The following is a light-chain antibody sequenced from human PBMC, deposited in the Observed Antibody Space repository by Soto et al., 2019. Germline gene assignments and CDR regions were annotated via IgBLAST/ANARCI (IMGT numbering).Light chain of an antibody. CDR1: QSVSSK. CDR2: GAS. CDR3: QQYNNWHPWT. J-gene: IGKJ1*01. Sequence: EILMTQYPATLSVSPGERATLSCGASQSVSSKLAWYQQKPGQAPRLLIYGASTRATGIPARFSGSGSGTEFTLTISSLKSEDFAVYYCQQYNNWHPWTFGHGTKVDIK. V-gene: IGKV3-15*01.